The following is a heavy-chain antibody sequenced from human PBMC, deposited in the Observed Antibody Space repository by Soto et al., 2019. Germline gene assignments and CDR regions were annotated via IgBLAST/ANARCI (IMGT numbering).Heavy chain of an antibody. CDR2: TYSGGST. J-gene: IGHJ5*02. V-gene: IGHV3-53*01. D-gene: IGHD2-15*01. CDR3: ARDCRGGSCYPALGA. Sequence: EVQLVESGGGLIQPGGSLRLSCAASGYAVSDSYMSWVRQAPGRGLQWVSFTYSGGSTSSADSVKGRFTISRDNSKNTLYLQMNSLRVEDTAVYYCARDCRGGSCYPALGAWGQGTLVTVSS. CDR1: GYAVSDSY.